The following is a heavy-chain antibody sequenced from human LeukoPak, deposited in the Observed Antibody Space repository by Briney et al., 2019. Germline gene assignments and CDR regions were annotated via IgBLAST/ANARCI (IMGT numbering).Heavy chain of an antibody. V-gene: IGHV3-64D*06. J-gene: IGHJ4*02. Sequence: GGSLRLSCSASGFTFSDYAMHWVRQAPGKGLQYVLAINSNGLSTYYTDSVKGRFTISRDNSRNTVYLQVSSLRAEDTAVYYCVRELQTITSPFDYWGQGTLVTVSS. CDR1: GFTFSDYA. CDR2: INSNGLST. D-gene: IGHD1-7*01. CDR3: VRELQTITSPFDY.